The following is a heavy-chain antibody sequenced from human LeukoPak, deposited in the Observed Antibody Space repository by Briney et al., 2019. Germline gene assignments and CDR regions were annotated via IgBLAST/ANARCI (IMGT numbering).Heavy chain of an antibody. Sequence: ASVKVSCKASGYTFTDSYMHWVRQAPGQGLEWMGWINPNSGDTSYAQKFQGRVTMTRDTSISTAYLELSSLRSDDSAVYYCATTKPDYGGNSGVDYWGQGTLVTVSS. CDR1: GYTFTDSY. CDR2: INPNSGDT. V-gene: IGHV1-2*02. CDR3: ATTKPDYGGNSGVDY. D-gene: IGHD4-23*01. J-gene: IGHJ4*02.